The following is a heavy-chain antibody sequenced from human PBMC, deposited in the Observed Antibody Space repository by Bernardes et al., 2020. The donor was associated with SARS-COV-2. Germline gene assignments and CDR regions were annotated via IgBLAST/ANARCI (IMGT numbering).Heavy chain of an antibody. Sequence: TLVQPTQTLTLTCTFSGFSLSTSGVGVGWIRQPPGKALEWLALIYWDDDKRYSPSLKSRLTITKDTSKNQVVLTMTNMDPVDTATYYCALTVGGYCSGGSCSNWYFDLWGRGTLVTVSS. CDR2: IYWDDDK. CDR3: ALTVGGYCSGGSCSNWYFDL. CDR1: GFSLSTSGVG. V-gene: IGHV2-5*02. J-gene: IGHJ2*01. D-gene: IGHD2-15*01.